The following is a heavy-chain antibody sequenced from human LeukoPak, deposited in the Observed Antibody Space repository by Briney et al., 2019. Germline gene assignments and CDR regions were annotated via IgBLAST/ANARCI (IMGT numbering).Heavy chain of an antibody. V-gene: IGHV1-69*05. D-gene: IGHD5-24*01. CDR2: IIPIFGTA. CDR1: GYTFTGYY. CDR3: ARAYNEDYYFDY. J-gene: IGHJ4*02. Sequence: SVKVSCKASGYTFTGYYMHWVRQAPGQGLEWMGGIIPIFGTANYAQKFQGRVTITTDESTSTAYMELSSLRSEDTAMYYCARAYNEDYYFDYWGQGTLVTVSS.